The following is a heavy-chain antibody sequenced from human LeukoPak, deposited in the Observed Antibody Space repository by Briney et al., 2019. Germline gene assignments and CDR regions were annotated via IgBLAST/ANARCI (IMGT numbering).Heavy chain of an antibody. CDR3: ARNPLDNSNWFYFDY. V-gene: IGHV4-39*01. CDR1: GGSISSGRYY. CDR2: VHNTGSS. D-gene: IGHD6-13*01. J-gene: IGHJ4*02. Sequence: PSETLSLTCTVSGGSISSGRYYWGWIRQPPGKGLEWIGSVHNTGSSYYSSSLKSRVSMSVDTSNNHLSLRLSSVTAADTAVYYCARNPLDNSNWFYFDYWGQGILVTVSS.